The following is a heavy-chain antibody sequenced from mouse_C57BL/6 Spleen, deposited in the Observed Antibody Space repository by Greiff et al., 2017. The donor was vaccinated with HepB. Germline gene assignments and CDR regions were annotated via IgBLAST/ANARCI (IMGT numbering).Heavy chain of an antibody. CDR3: ASPTVVAQGYFDY. CDR1: GYAFSSSW. Sequence: QVQLKESGPELVKPGASVKISCKASGYAFSSSWMNWVKQRPGKGLEWIGRIYPGDGDTNYNGKFKGKATLTADKSSSTAYMQLSSLTSEDSAVYFCASPTVVAQGYFDYWGQGTTLTVSS. D-gene: IGHD1-1*01. J-gene: IGHJ2*01. V-gene: IGHV1-82*01. CDR2: IYPGDGDT.